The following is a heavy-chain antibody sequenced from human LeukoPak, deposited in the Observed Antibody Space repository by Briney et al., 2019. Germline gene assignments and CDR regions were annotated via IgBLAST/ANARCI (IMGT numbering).Heavy chain of an antibody. D-gene: IGHD1-7*01. V-gene: IGHV1-69*05. CDR3: ARDNYAGANWFDP. Sequence: SVKVSSKASGGTFSSYAISWVRQAPGQGLEWMGGIIPIFGTANYAQKFQGRVTITTDESTSTAYMELSSLRSEDTAVYYCARDNYAGANWFDPWGQGTLVTVSS. J-gene: IGHJ5*02. CDR1: GGTFSSYA. CDR2: IIPIFGTA.